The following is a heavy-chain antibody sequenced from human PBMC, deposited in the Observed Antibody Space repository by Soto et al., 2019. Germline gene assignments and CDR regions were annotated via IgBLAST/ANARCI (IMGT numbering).Heavy chain of an antibody. Sequence: SVKVSCTASGGTFSSYTISWVRQAPGQGLEWMGRIIPILGIANYAQKFQGRVTITADKSTSTAYMELSSLRSEDTAVYYCARSTIFGVVITYFDYWGQGTLVTVSS. CDR3: ARSTIFGVVITYFDY. V-gene: IGHV1-69*02. CDR2: IIPILGIA. CDR1: GGTFSSYT. D-gene: IGHD3-3*01. J-gene: IGHJ4*02.